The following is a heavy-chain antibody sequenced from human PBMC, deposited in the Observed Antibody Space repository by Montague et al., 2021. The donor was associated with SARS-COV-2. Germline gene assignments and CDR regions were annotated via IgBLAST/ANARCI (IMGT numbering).Heavy chain of an antibody. Sequence: SETRSLTCTVSGGSISSYFWSWIRQPPGKGLEWIGAIYYSGTTNXXPSLKSRVTISVDTSKNQFSLKLSSVTAADTAVYYCARQGGYCSGGSCYGPFDYWGQGTLVTVSS. J-gene: IGHJ4*02. CDR2: IYYSGTT. CDR3: ARQGGYCSGGSCYGPFDY. V-gene: IGHV4-59*08. CDR1: GGSISSYF. D-gene: IGHD2-15*01.